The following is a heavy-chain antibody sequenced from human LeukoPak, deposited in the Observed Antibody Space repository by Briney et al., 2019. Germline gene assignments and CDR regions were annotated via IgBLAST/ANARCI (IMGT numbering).Heavy chain of an antibody. Sequence: ASVKVSCKASGYTFTGYYLHWVRQAPGQWLEWMGWLNPKTGDTRSAQKFQGRVNMTRDTSISTFNMELSRLTSDDTAVYYCARATAENDHWGQGTLVTVSS. V-gene: IGHV1-2*02. CDR2: LNPKTGDT. D-gene: IGHD1-14*01. J-gene: IGHJ4*02. CDR3: ARATAENDH. CDR1: GYTFTGYY.